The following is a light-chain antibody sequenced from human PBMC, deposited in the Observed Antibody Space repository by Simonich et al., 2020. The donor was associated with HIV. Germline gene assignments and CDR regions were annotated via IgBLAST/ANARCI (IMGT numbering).Light chain of an antibody. Sequence: DIVMTQSPDSLAVSLGERATINCKSSQDVLYSSTNKNYLAWYQQKPGQPPKLLIYCASTRESGVPDRFSASGSGTDFTLTVSSLLAEDVAVYYCQQYYTTPPTFGQGTKVEIK. V-gene: IGKV4-1*01. CDR1: QDVLYSSTNKNY. CDR3: QQYYTTPPT. CDR2: CAS. J-gene: IGKJ1*01.